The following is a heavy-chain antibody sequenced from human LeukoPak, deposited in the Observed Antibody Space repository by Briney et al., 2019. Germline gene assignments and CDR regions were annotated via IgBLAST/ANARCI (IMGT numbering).Heavy chain of an antibody. V-gene: IGHV1-46*01. J-gene: IGHJ4*02. CDR3: ARASAHFDY. CDR1: GYTLTELS. CDR2: INPSGGST. Sequence: ASVKVSCKVSGYTLTELSMHWVRQAPGQGLEWMGIINPSGGSTSYAQKFQGRVTMTRDTSTSTVYMELSSLKSEDTAVYYCARASAHFDYWGQGTLVTVSS.